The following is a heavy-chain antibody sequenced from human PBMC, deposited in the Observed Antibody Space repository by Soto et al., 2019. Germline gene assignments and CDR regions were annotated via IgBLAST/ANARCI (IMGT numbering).Heavy chain of an antibody. V-gene: IGHV4-34*01. CDR2: INHSGST. Sequence: QVQLQQWGAGLLKPSETLSLTCAVYGGSFSGYYWSWIRQPPGKGLEWIGEINHSGSTNYNPSLKSRVTISVDTSKNQFSLKLSSVTAADTAVYYCARGGIVPAAIGGTENWFDPWGQGTLVTVSS. CDR3: ARGGIVPAAIGGTENWFDP. D-gene: IGHD2-2*02. CDR1: GGSFSGYY. J-gene: IGHJ5*02.